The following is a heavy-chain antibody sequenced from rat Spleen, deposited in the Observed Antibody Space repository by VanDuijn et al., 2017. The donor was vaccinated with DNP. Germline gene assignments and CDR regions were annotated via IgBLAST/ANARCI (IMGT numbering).Heavy chain of an antibody. J-gene: IGHJ2*01. Sequence: EVQLVESGGGLVQPGRSMKLSCAVSGFTFSDYSMAWVLQAPTKGLEWVASISASGGSTSYRDSVKGRFTISRDNAKSILYLQMDSLRSEDTATFYCTTDFERGYWGQGVMVTVSS. CDR1: GFTFSDYS. CDR2: ISASGGST. D-gene: IGHD1-11*01. V-gene: IGHV5-20*01. CDR3: TTDFERGY.